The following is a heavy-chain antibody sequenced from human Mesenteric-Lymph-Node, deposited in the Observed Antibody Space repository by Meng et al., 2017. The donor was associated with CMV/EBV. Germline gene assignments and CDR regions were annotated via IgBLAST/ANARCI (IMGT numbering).Heavy chain of an antibody. Sequence: SLKISCAASGFTFDDYAMHWVRQAPGKGLEWVSGINWNSGNIGYADSVKGRFTISRDSAKNSLYLQMNSLRAEDTALYYCIGESQPGGCDYWGQGTLVTVSS. V-gene: IGHV3-9*01. CDR2: INWNSGNI. D-gene: IGHD1-14*01. CDR3: IGESQPGGCDY. J-gene: IGHJ4*02. CDR1: GFTFDDYA.